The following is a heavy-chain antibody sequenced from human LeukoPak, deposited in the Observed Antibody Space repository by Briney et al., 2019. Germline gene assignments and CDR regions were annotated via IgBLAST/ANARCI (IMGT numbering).Heavy chain of an antibody. CDR2: INTNTGNP. CDR3: ARVGSGPQNVARAYYYYGMDV. CDR1: GYTFTSYA. J-gene: IGHJ6*02. V-gene: IGHV7-4-1*02. Sequence: GASVKVSCKASGYTFTSYAMNWVRQAPGQGLEWMGWINTNTGNPTYAQGFTGRFVFSLDTSVSTAYLQISSLKAEDTAVYYCARVGSGPQNVARAYYYYGMDVWGQGTTVTVSS. D-gene: IGHD6-19*01.